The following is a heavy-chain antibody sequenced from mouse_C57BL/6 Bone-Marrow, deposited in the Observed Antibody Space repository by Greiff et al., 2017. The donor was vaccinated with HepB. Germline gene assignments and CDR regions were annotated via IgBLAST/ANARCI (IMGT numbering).Heavy chain of an antibody. Sequence: DVKLVESGGGLVQSGRSLRLSCATSGFTFSDFYMEWVRQAPGKGLEWIAASRNKANDYTTEYSASVKGRFIVSRDTSQSILYLQMNALIAEDTAIYYCAREALYYYGSSWYFDVWGTGTTVTVSS. D-gene: IGHD1-1*01. CDR1: GFTFSDFY. CDR2: SRNKANDYTT. V-gene: IGHV7-1*01. J-gene: IGHJ1*03. CDR3: AREALYYYGSSWYFDV.